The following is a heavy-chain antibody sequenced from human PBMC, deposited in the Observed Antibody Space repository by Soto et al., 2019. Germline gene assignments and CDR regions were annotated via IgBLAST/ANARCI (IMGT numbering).Heavy chain of an antibody. CDR3: ARQYSSGWYSYYYYYGMDV. CDR2: IYYSGST. J-gene: IGHJ6*02. CDR1: GGSISSSSYY. D-gene: IGHD6-19*01. V-gene: IGHV4-39*01. Sequence: SETLSLTCTVSGGSISSSSYYWGWLRQPPGKGLEWIGSIYYSGSTYYNPSLKSRVTISVDTSKNQFSLKLSSVTAADTAVYYCARQYSSGWYSYYYYYGMDVWGQGTTVT.